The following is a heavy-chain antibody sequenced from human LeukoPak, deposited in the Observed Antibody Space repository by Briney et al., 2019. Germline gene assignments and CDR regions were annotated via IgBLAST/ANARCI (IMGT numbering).Heavy chain of an antibody. J-gene: IGHJ4*02. D-gene: IGHD3-22*01. CDR3: ARRNTYYYDSSGYYYGNY. V-gene: IGHV3-53*05. Sequence: GGSLRLSCAASGFTVSSNYMSWVRQAPGKGLEWVSVIYSGGSTYYADSVKGRFTISRDNSKNTLYLQMNSLRAEDTAVYYCARRNTYYYDSSGYYYGNYWGQGTLVTVSS. CDR1: GFTVSSNY. CDR2: IYSGGST.